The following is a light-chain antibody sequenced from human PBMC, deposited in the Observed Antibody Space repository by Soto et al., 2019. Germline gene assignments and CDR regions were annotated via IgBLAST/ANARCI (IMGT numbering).Light chain of an antibody. CDR1: QSVSSSY. V-gene: IGKV3-20*01. CDR2: GAS. CDR3: QQYGSSPPFT. Sequence: IVLTQSPGTLSLTPWERATLSCRASQSVSSSYLAWYQQKPGQAPRLLIYGASSRATGIPDRFSGSGSGTDFTLTISRLEPEDSAVYYCQQYGSSPPFTFGPGTRVDIK. J-gene: IGKJ3*01.